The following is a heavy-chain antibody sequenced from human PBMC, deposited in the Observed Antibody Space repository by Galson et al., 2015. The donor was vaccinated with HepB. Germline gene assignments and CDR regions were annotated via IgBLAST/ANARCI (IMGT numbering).Heavy chain of an antibody. CDR2: ISSSSSTI. CDR3: ARDHRGSGWPNYYYGMDV. D-gene: IGHD6-19*01. CDR1: GFTFSSYS. J-gene: IGHJ6*02. Sequence: SLRLSCAASGFTFSSYSMNWVRQAPGKGLEWVSSISSSSSTIYYADSVKGRFTISRDNAKNSLYLQMNSLRAEDTAVYYCARDHRGSGWPNYYYGMDVWGQGTTVTVSS. V-gene: IGHV3-48*04.